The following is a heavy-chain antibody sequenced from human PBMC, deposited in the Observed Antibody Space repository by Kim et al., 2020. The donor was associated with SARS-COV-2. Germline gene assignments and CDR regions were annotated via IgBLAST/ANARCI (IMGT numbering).Heavy chain of an antibody. CDR3: ARVREYSSGLRDSIYYYYGMDV. Sequence: ASVKVSCKASGYTFTSYAMHWVRQAPGQRLEWMGWINVGNGNTKYSQKFQGRVTITRDTSASTAYMELSSLRSEDTAVYYCARVREYSSGLRDSIYYYYGMDVWGQGTTVTVSS. D-gene: IGHD6-19*01. CDR1: GYTFTSYA. CDR2: INVGNGNT. V-gene: IGHV1-3*01. J-gene: IGHJ6*02.